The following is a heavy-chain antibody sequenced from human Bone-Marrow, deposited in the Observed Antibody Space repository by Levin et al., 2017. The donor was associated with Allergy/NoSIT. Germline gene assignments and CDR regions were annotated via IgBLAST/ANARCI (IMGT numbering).Heavy chain of an antibody. CDR3: AKDIFVRSIWSGPLYN. CDR1: GFTFDDYA. CDR2: ISWNSGSI. J-gene: IGHJ4*02. Sequence: PGGSLRLSCAASGFTFDDYAMHWVRQAPGKGLEWVSGISWNSGSIGYADSVKGRFTISRDNAKNSLYLQMNSLRAEDTALYYCAKDIFVRSIWSGPLYNWGQGTLVTVSS. V-gene: IGHV3-9*01. D-gene: IGHD3-3*01.